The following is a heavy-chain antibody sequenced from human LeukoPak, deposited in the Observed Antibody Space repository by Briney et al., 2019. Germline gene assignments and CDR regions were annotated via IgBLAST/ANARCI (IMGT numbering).Heavy chain of an antibody. CDR1: GYSLTSSW. Sequence: GEPLKISCKGSGYSLTSSWIGWVPQIPGKGLEGMGIIYPGDSDTRYSPSFPGQVTISDDKSISTAYLQWSSLKASDTAMYCFAGLGFGVALTQYYYYYMDVWGKGTTVTVSS. V-gene: IGHV5-51*01. CDR2: IYPGDSDT. J-gene: IGHJ6*03. D-gene: IGHD3-3*01. CDR3: AGLGFGVALTQYYYYYMDV.